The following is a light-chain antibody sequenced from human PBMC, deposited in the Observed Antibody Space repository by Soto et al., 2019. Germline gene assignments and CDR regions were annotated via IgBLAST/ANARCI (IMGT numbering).Light chain of an antibody. CDR1: NIGRKS. CDR2: DDR. CDR3: QLWDSNSDHVV. J-gene: IGLJ2*01. V-gene: IGLV3-21*02. Sequence: SYELTQPPSVSVAPGQTARITCGGSNIGRKSVHWYQQKPGQAPVVGVYDDRDRPSGIPERFSGSNSGNTATLTISRVEAGDEADYYCQLWDSNSDHVVFGGGTKLTVL.